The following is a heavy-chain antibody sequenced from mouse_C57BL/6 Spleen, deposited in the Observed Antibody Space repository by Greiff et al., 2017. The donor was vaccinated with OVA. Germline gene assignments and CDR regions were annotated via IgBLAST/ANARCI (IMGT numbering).Heavy chain of an antibody. Sequence: QVQLQQPGAELVRPGSSVKLSCKASGYTFTSYWMHWVKQRPIQGLEWIGNIDPSDSETHYNQKFKDKATLTVDKSSSTAYMQLSSLTSEDSAVYYCARTGSGYPIDYWGQGTTLTVSS. D-gene: IGHD3-2*02. J-gene: IGHJ2*01. CDR3: ARTGSGYPIDY. CDR1: GYTFTSYW. V-gene: IGHV1-52*01. CDR2: IDPSDSET.